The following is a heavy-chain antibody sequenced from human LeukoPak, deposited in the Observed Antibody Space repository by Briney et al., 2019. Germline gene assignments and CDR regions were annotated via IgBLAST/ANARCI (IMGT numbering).Heavy chain of an antibody. J-gene: IGHJ4*02. CDR2: INPSSGST. D-gene: IGHD6-19*01. CDR3: ASSSSGWEQRAPFDY. CDR1: GYTFTGYA. Sequence: ASVKVSCKASGYTFTGYAMNWVRQAPGQGLEWMGIINPSSGSTSYAQNFQGRVTMTRDTSTSTVYMELSSLRSEDTALYYCASSSSGWEQRAPFDYWGQGTQVTVSP. V-gene: IGHV1-46*01.